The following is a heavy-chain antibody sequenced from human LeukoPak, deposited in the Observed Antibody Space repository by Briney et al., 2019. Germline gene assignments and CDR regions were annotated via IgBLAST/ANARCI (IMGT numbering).Heavy chain of an antibody. CDR1: GFTFSNYA. J-gene: IGHJ4*02. Sequence: GGSLRLSCVASGFTFSNYAMSWVRQAPGKGLEWVSGISGSGTSTKYADSVKGRFTISRDNSKNTVYLQMNSLRAEDTAVYYCARDKLAVAGSADYWGQGTLVTVSS. D-gene: IGHD6-19*01. CDR2: ISGSGTST. CDR3: ARDKLAVAGSADY. V-gene: IGHV3-23*01.